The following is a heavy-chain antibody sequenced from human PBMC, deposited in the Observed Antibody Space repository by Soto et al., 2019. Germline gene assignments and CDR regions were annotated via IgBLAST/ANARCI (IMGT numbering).Heavy chain of an antibody. D-gene: IGHD3-10*01. Sequence: QVQLVESGGGVVQPGRSLRVSCAASGFTFSNYGMHWVRQAPGKGLEWVAVIWYDGSNKYYADSVKGRFTISRDNSKNARYLQMNSLGAEDTAVSYCERRSAGHRGIYYYGMDVWGQGTTVTVSS. CDR1: GFTFSNYG. CDR3: ERRSAGHRGIYYYGMDV. V-gene: IGHV3-33*01. J-gene: IGHJ6*02. CDR2: IWYDGSNK.